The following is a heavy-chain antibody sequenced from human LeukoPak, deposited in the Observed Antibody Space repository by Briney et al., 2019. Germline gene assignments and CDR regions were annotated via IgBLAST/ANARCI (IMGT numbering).Heavy chain of an antibody. CDR2: IIPIFGIP. CDR3: GLSGNYYYYYMDV. V-gene: IGHV1-69*13. Sequence: SVKVSCKASGYTFSGYYMHWVRQAPGQGLEWMGGIIPIFGIPDSAQKFQGRLTITADESTTTAYMELSSLRSDDTAIYYCGLSGNYYYYYMDVWGKGTTVTISS. J-gene: IGHJ6*03. CDR1: GYTFSGYY. D-gene: IGHD6-25*01.